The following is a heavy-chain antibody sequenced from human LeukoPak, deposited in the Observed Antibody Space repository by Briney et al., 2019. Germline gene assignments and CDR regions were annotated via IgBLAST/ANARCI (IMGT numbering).Heavy chain of an antibody. Sequence: GASVKVSCKASGYTFTSYYMHWVRQAPGQGLEWMGIINPSGGSTGYAQKFQGRVTMTRDTSTSTVYMELSSLRSEDTAVYYCARDRGITMVSQGYGMDVWGQGTTVTVSS. J-gene: IGHJ6*02. D-gene: IGHD3-10*01. CDR3: ARDRGITMVSQGYGMDV. CDR1: GYTFTSYY. CDR2: INPSGGST. V-gene: IGHV1-46*01.